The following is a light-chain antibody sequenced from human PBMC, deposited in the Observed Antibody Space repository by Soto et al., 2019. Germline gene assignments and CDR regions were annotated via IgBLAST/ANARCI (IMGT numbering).Light chain of an antibody. CDR1: QSVSSD. V-gene: IGKV3-15*01. CDR3: QQYGSSGT. CDR2: GAS. Sequence: EIVMTQSPATLSVSPVERATLSCRASQSVSSDLAWYHQKPGQAPRLLIYGASTRATGIPARFSGSGSGTEFTLTINRLQSEDFAVYYCQQYGSSGTFGQGTKVDIK. J-gene: IGKJ1*01.